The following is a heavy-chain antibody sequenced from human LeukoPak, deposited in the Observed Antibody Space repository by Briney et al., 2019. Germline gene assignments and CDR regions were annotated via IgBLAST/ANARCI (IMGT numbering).Heavy chain of an antibody. D-gene: IGHD1-1*01. Sequence: ASVKVSCKASGFVFTSYGFTWVRQAPGQGLEWMGWISANDGKTHYTEKHQGRVTMSTDTVTSTAYMELRSLRSDDTAVYYCARELHVERDDYWGQGTLVTVSS. V-gene: IGHV1-18*01. CDR3: ARELHVERDDY. CDR1: GFVFTSYG. J-gene: IGHJ4*02. CDR2: ISANDGKT.